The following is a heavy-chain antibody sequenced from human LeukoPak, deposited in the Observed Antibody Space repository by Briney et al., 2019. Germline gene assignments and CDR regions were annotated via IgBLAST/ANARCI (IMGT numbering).Heavy chain of an antibody. V-gene: IGHV4-59*01. CDR2: ISNIGTT. CDR3: TRDRSALDT. J-gene: IGHJ3*02. Sequence: QVQLQESGPGVVKPSETLSLTCTVSGASISSYFWTWIRQSPGKGLEWIGYISNIGTTNYNPSLKSRVTISGDTSKNQFSLKLSSVTAADTAVYYCTRDRSALDTWGQGTIITVSS. CDR1: GASISSYF.